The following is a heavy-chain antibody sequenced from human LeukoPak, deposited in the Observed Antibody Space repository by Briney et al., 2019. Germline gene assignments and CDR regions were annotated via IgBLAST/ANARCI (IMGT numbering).Heavy chain of an antibody. CDR1: GITVSSNY. CDR3: AKDGGGYCSSTSCYADY. J-gene: IGHJ4*02. Sequence: GGSLRLSCAASGITVSSNYMSWVRQAPGKGLEWVSVIYSGGTTYYADSVKGRFTISRDNSKNTVDLQMNNLRGEDTAVYYCAKDGGGYCSSTSCYADYWGQGTLVTVSS. V-gene: IGHV3-66*01. CDR2: IYSGGTT. D-gene: IGHD2-2*01.